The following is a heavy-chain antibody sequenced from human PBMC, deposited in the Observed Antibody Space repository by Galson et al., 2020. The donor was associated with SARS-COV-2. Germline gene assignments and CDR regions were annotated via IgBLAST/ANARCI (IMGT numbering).Heavy chain of an antibody. CDR1: GFSLSNARMG. Sequence: SGPTLVKPTETLTLTCTVSGFSLSNARMGVIWIRQPPGKALEWLAHIFSNDEKSYSTSLKSRLTISKDTSKSQVVLTMTNMDPVDTATYYCARIDPGVDFDWLFGSSLNPAIFDYWGQGTLVTVSS. V-gene: IGHV2-26*01. CDR2: IFSNDEK. CDR3: ARIDPGVDFDWLFGSSLNPAIFDY. D-gene: IGHD3-9*01. J-gene: IGHJ4*02.